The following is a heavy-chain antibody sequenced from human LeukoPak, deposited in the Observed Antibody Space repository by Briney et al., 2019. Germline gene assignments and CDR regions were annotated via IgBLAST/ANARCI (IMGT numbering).Heavy chain of an antibody. V-gene: IGHV4-4*02. J-gene: IGHJ4*02. Sequence: SGTLSLTCAVSGGFISSGNWWGWFRQPPRKGLEWIGEIHHSVGTNYNPSLKSRVAVSMDKSKNQFSLRVTSVTAADTAMYYCARKGPATIPDYWGRGTLVTVSS. D-gene: IGHD2-21*01. CDR3: ARKGPATIPDY. CDR2: IHHSVGT. CDR1: GGFISSGNW.